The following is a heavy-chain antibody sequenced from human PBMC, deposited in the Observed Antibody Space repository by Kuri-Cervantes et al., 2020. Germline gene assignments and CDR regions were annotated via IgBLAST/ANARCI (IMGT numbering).Heavy chain of an antibody. CDR1: GASISSSDW. CDR3: ARIGGRTVFGTENWHGP. Sequence: SETLSLTCGVSGASISSSDWWSWVRQAPGKGLEWIGEISHSGTTNYNPSLKSRVTISVDTSKNQFSLKLSSVTAADTAVYYCARIGGRTVFGTENWHGPWGQGTLVTVSS. CDR2: ISHSGTT. D-gene: IGHD3-3*01. V-gene: IGHV4-4*02. J-gene: IGHJ5*02.